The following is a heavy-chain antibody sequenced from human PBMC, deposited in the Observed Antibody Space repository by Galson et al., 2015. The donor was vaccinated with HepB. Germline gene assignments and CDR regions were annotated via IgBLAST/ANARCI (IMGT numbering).Heavy chain of an antibody. Sequence: LSLTCAVYGGSFSDYLWNWIRQPPGKGLEWIGEINHSEGTHYSPSLKSRLTISVDTSKNQFSLKLTSVTAADTAVYYCARGLSGSNVVLPAAKRKHYYYMDVWGKGTTVIVSS. D-gene: IGHD2-2*01. CDR3: ARGLSGSNVVLPAAKRKHYYYMDV. J-gene: IGHJ6*03. CDR1: GGSFSDYL. CDR2: INHSEGT. V-gene: IGHV4-34*01.